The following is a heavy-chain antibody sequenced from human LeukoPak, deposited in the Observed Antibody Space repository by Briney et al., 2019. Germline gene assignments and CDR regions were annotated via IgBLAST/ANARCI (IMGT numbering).Heavy chain of an antibody. CDR3: AKDGLYSSSWNYGMDV. Sequence: GGSLRLSCAASGFTFSSYGMHWVRQAPGKGLEWVAVISYDGSNKYYADSVKGRFTISRDNSKNTLYLQMNSLRAEDTAVYYCAKDGLYSSSWNYGMDVWGQGTTVTDSS. D-gene: IGHD6-13*01. V-gene: IGHV3-30*18. J-gene: IGHJ6*02. CDR1: GFTFSSYG. CDR2: ISYDGSNK.